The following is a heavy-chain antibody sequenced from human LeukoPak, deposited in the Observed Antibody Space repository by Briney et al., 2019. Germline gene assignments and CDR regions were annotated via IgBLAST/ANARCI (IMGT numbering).Heavy chain of an antibody. J-gene: IGHJ4*02. Sequence: PGGSLRLSCAASGFSFSTYYVNWVRQAPGKGLEWVSGLSSSGGSTFYADSVKGRFTISRDNSKNTVYLQMNSLRGEDTAIYYCARGVTVTTDFWGQGTLVTVSS. D-gene: IGHD4-17*01. CDR2: LSSSGGST. CDR1: GFSFSTYY. CDR3: ARGVTVTTDF. V-gene: IGHV3-23*01.